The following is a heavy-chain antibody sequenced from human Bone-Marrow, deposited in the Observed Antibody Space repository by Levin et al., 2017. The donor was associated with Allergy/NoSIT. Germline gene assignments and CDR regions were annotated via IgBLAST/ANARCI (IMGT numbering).Heavy chain of an antibody. D-gene: IGHD1-1*01. J-gene: IGHJ2*01. CDR3: ARDLGIMEGFFDL. CDR2: VFHSGNT. V-gene: IGHV4-59*01. Sequence: SETLSLTCNVSDGSFNDYYWGWLRQPPGKGLEWIGSVFHSGNTNSNPSLKSRVTISVDTSKNQFSLNLTSVTAADTAVYYCARDLGIMEGFFDLWGRGTLVTVSS. CDR1: DGSFNDYY.